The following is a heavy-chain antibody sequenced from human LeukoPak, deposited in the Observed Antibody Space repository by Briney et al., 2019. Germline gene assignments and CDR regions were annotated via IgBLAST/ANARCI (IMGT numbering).Heavy chain of an antibody. CDR1: GFTFSSYW. J-gene: IGHJ3*02. Sequence: GGSLRLSCAASGFTFSSYWMHWVRQAPGKGLVWVSRINSDGSTTSYADSVKGRFTISRDNSKNTLYLQMNSLRAEDTAVYYCARDSGTIEAFDIWGQGTMVTVSS. V-gene: IGHV3-74*01. D-gene: IGHD1-7*01. CDR2: INSDGSTT. CDR3: ARDSGTIEAFDI.